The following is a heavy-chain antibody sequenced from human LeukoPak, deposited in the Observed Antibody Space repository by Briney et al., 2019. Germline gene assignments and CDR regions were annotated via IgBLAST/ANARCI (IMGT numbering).Heavy chain of an antibody. V-gene: IGHV4-59*01. D-gene: IGHD3-10*01. J-gene: IGHJ4*02. CDR3: AREANYYGSGSYFEGTFDY. CDR2: IYHNGIT. Sequence: SETLSLTCTVSGVSITTYYWSWIRQPPGKGLEWIGYIYHNGITNYNPSLKSRVTISIDTSKNEFSLKLTSVTAADTAVYYCAREANYYGSGSYFEGTFDYWGQGSLVTVSS. CDR1: GVSITTYY.